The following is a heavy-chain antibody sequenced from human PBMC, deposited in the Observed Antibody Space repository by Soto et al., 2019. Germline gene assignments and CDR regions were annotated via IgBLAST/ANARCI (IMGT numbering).Heavy chain of an antibody. CDR2: IYNSGST. CDR3: ARGGYSYGNSGHYFDY. Sequence: QVQLQESGPGLVKPSETLSLTCTVSGGSISTYYLTWIRHPPGKVLQWIGYIYNSGSTDYNPSLKSRVTMSVDTSKKQFSLKLSSVTAAETAVYYCARGGYSYGNSGHYFDYWGQGVLVTVSS. V-gene: IGHV4-59*01. J-gene: IGHJ4*02. CDR1: GGSISTYY. D-gene: IGHD5-18*01.